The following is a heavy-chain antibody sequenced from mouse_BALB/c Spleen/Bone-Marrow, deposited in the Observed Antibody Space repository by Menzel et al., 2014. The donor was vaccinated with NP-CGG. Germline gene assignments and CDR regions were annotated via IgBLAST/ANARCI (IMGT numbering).Heavy chain of an antibody. CDR1: GYTFTSYT. V-gene: IGHV1-4*01. J-gene: IGHJ3*01. Sequence: QVQLQQSGAELARPGASVKMSCKASGYTFTSYTIHWVKQRPGQGLEWIGYINPSSDYTNYNQKFKDKATLTADKSSSSAYVRLSSLTSEDSAVYYCAREGLRAWFVYWGQGTLVTVSA. CDR3: AREGLRAWFVY. D-gene: IGHD2-4*01. CDR2: INPSSDYT.